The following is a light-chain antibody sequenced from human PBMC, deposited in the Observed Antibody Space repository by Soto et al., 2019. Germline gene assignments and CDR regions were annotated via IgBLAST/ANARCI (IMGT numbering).Light chain of an antibody. CDR1: QSINNY. Sequence: DIQMTQSPSSLSASVGDRVTITCRASQSINNYLNWYQQKPGKAPTLLLYAAFSFQRGVPSRFSGSGSGTDFTLTISSLLPDDYANYYCQQSYRIPAFGLGTKVYIK. J-gene: IGKJ3*01. CDR2: AAF. V-gene: IGKV1-39*01. CDR3: QQSYRIPA.